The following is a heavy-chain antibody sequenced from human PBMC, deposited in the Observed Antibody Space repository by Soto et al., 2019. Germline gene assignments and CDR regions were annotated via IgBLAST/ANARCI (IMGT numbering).Heavy chain of an antibody. CDR1: GGTFSSYA. CDR2: IIPIFGTA. Sequence: GASVKVSCKASGGTFSSYAISWVRQSPGKGLEWMGGIIPIFGTANYAQKFQGRVTITADESTSTAYMELSSLRSEDTAVYYCARDRHAYCGGDCYFSWFDPWGQGTLVTVSS. CDR3: ARDRHAYCGGDCYFSWFDP. V-gene: IGHV1-69*13. D-gene: IGHD2-21*02. J-gene: IGHJ5*02.